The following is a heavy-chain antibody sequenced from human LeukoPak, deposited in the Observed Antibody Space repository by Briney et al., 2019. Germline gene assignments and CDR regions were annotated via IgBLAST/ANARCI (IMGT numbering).Heavy chain of an antibody. J-gene: IGHJ4*02. D-gene: IGHD6-13*01. CDR2: IIPILGIA. CDR1: GGTFSSYA. V-gene: IGHV1-69*04. Sequence: SVRVSCKASGGTFSSYAISWVRQAPGQGLEWMGRIIPILGIANYAQKFQGRVTITADKSTSTAYMELSSLRSEDTAVYYCARALSTAAAAGIYYFDYWGQGTLVTVSS. CDR3: ARALSTAAAAGIYYFDY.